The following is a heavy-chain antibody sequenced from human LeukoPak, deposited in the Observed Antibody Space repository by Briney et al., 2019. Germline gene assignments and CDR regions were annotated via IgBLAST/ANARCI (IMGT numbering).Heavy chain of an antibody. CDR1: GFTFRDYA. CDR2: IRSKTYGGAA. J-gene: IGHJ4*02. Sequence: PPGGSLRLFCATSGFTFRDYAMSWVRLAPGKGLQWVGFIRSKTYGGAADYGASVKGRFTIYRDDSQSIAYLLMNRLEIEDTAVYYCTRIGIGIIGRDPVDYWGQGTLVTVSS. V-gene: IGHV3-49*04. D-gene: IGHD2-21*01. CDR3: TRIGIGIIGRDPVDY.